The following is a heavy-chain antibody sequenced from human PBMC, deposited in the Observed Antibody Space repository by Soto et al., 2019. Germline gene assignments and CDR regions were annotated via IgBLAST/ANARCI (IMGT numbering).Heavy chain of an antibody. D-gene: IGHD3-9*01. V-gene: IGHV3-30*18. Sequence: QVQLVESGGGVVQPGRSLGLSCAASGFTFSSYGMHWVRQAPGKGLEWVAVISYDGSNKYYADSVKGRFTISRDNSKNTLYLQMNSLRAEDTAVYYCAKHLPVLRYFYWLIDYRGQGPLVTVSS. J-gene: IGHJ4*02. CDR3: AKHLPVLRYFYWLIDY. CDR2: ISYDGSNK. CDR1: GFTFSSYG.